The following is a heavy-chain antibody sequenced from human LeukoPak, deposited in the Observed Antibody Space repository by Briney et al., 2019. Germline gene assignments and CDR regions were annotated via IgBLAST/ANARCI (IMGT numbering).Heavy chain of an antibody. CDR2: IYNSGST. V-gene: IGHV4-59*01. Sequence: SETLSLTYTVSGGSISSYYWNCIRQPPGKGLEWIGNIYNSGSTNYNPSLKSRVTISVDTSKNQISLKLNSVTAADTAVYYCARDKGPYWYFDLWGRGTLVTVSS. CDR1: GGSISSYY. CDR3: ARDKGPYWYFDL. J-gene: IGHJ2*01.